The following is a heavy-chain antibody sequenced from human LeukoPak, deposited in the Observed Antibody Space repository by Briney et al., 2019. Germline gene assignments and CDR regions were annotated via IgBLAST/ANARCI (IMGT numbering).Heavy chain of an antibody. Sequence: SETLSLTCTVSGGSISSFYWSWIRQPAGKGLEWIGRIYSSGTTNYNPSLKSRLTMSVDTSKNQFSLKLSSVTAANTAVYYCARDSAPSDWNYDYWGQGTLVTVSS. CDR1: GGSISSFY. J-gene: IGHJ4*02. CDR3: ARDSAPSDWNYDY. CDR2: IYSSGTT. D-gene: IGHD1-7*01. V-gene: IGHV4-4*07.